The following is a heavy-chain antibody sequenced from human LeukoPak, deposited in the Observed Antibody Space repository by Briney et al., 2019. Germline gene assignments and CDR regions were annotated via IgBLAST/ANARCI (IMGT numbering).Heavy chain of an antibody. V-gene: IGHV4-59*01. CDR2: IYYSGST. Sequence: SETLSLTCTVSGGSISSYYWSWIRQPPGKGLEWIGYIYYSGSTNFNPSLKSPVTISVDTSKNQFSLKLSSVTAADTAVYYCARGEPDSYGGPVEDYWGQGTLVTVSS. D-gene: IGHD5-18*01. J-gene: IGHJ4*02. CDR1: GGSISSYY. CDR3: ARGEPDSYGGPVEDY.